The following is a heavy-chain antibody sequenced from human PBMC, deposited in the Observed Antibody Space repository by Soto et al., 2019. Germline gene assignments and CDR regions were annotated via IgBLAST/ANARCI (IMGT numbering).Heavy chain of an antibody. J-gene: IGHJ6*01. D-gene: IGHD6-13*01. Sequence: SETLSLTCTVYGGSFSGYYWSWIRQPPGKGLEWIGEINHSGSTNYNPSLKSRVTISVDTSKNQFSLKLSSVTAADTAVYYCARVRGRIAAAGTSYYYCHGMDVWGQGTTVTVS. CDR3: ARVRGRIAAAGTSYYYCHGMDV. CDR1: GGSFSGYY. CDR2: INHSGST. V-gene: IGHV4-34*01.